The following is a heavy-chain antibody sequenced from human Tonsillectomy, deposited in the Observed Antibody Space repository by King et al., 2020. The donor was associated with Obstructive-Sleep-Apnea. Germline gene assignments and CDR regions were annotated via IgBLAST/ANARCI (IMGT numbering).Heavy chain of an antibody. V-gene: IGHV4-38-2*02. CDR2: IYHSGST. Sequence: VQLVESGPGLVKPSETLSLTCTVSGYSISSDYYWGWIRQPPGKGLEWIAPIYHSGSTYYNPSLKSRVTISVDTSKNQFSLRLRSVTAADTAVYYCARVGPSQTDYWGQGTLVTVSS. J-gene: IGHJ4*02. CDR1: GYSISSDYY. D-gene: IGHD3-16*01. CDR3: ARVGPSQTDY.